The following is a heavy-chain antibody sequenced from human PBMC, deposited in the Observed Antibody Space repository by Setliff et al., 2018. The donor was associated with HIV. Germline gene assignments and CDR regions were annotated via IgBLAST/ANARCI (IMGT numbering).Heavy chain of an antibody. J-gene: IGHJ4*02. CDR3: ATARSKVRLGELSLFDY. V-gene: IGHV1-24*01. CDR1: GYTLTELS. Sequence: ASVKVSCKVSGYTLTELSMHWVRQAPGKGLEWMGGFDPEDGETIYAQKFQGRVTMTEDTSTDAAYMELSSLRSEDTAVYYCATARSKVRLGELSLFDYWGQGTLVTVSS. CDR2: FDPEDGET. D-gene: IGHD3-16*02.